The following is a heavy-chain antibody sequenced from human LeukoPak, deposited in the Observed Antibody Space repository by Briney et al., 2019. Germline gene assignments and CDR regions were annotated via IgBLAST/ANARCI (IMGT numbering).Heavy chain of an antibody. CDR2: ISYDGSNK. J-gene: IGHJ4*02. CDR1: GFTFSSYW. CDR3: AKDFGSTLYQDY. Sequence: GGSLRLSCEASGFTFSSYWMHWVRQAPGEGLEWVAVISYDGSNKYYADSVKGRFTISRDNSKNTLYLQMNSLRAEDTAVYYCAKDFGSTLYQDYWGQGTLVTVSS. V-gene: IGHV3-30*18. D-gene: IGHD3-16*02.